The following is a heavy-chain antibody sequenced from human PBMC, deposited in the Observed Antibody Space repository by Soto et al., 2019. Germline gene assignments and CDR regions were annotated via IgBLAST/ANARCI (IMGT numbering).Heavy chain of an antibody. J-gene: IGHJ5*02. Sequence: EVQLLESGGGLVQPGGSLRLSCAASGFTFSSYAMSWVRQAPGKVLEWVSTISTSGGSTHYADSVKGRFTISRDNSKNTLYLQMNSLRAEYTAIYYCAKFYGGNSAHTYTIDPWGQGTLVTVSS. CDR3: AKFYGGNSAHTYTIDP. D-gene: IGHD2-21*02. CDR2: ISTSGGST. V-gene: IGHV3-23*01. CDR1: GFTFSSYA.